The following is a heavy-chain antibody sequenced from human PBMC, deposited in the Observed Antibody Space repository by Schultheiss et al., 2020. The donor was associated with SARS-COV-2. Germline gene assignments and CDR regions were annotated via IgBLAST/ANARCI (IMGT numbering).Heavy chain of an antibody. Sequence: GGSLRLSCAASGFTFSSYAMSWVRQAPGKGLEWVSYISSSGSTIYYADSVKGRFTISRDNAKNSLYLQMNSLRAEDTAVYYCARDGPFGSNAFDIWGQGTMVTVSS. CDR3: ARDGPFGSNAFDI. V-gene: IGHV3-48*04. J-gene: IGHJ3*02. CDR1: GFTFSSYA. D-gene: IGHD2/OR15-2a*01. CDR2: ISSSGSTI.